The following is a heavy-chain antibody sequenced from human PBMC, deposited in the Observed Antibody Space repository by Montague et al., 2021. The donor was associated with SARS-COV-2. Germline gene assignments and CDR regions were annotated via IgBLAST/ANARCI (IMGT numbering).Heavy chain of an antibody. CDR2: ISPDGSAK. CDR3: ARSVDV. CDR1: GVSFSSRW. Sequence: SLRLSCAAYGVSFSSRWMCWVRKAPGKPLEWVANISPDGSAKFYVGSVKGRFTISRDNAKTSLYLQMNSLRVEDTAVYYCARSVDVRGQGTLVTVSS. V-gene: IGHV3-7*01. J-gene: IGHJ4*02. D-gene: IGHD3-9*01.